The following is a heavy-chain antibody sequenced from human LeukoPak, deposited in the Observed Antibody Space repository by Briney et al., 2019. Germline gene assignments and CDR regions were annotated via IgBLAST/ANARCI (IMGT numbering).Heavy chain of an antibody. D-gene: IGHD3-10*01. CDR2: IWHDGSHK. J-gene: IGHJ4*02. Sequence: GRSLRLSCAASGFAFNTYAMHWVRQAPGQGLEWVALIWHDGSHKFYSNSVRGQFTISRDNSKNTVSLQMNNLRPEDTAVYYCAREFFGSGSYPDFWGQGTRVTVSS. V-gene: IGHV3-33*01. CDR3: AREFFGSGSYPDF. CDR1: GFAFNTYA.